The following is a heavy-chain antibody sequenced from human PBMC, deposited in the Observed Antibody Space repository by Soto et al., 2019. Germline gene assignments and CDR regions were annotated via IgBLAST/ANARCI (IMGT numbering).Heavy chain of an antibody. CDR3: TREGFSSGQAGGFDI. CDR1: GFTFSSSV. D-gene: IGHD6-19*01. J-gene: IGHJ3*02. Sequence: EVQLLESGGGLVQPGGSLRLSCAASGFTFSSSVMTWVRQAPGKGLEWVSTINDVGGATHYADSAKGRFTISRDNSKDTVFLQMNSLRAEDTAVYYCTREGFSSGQAGGFDIWGQGTVVTVSS. CDR2: INDVGGAT. V-gene: IGHV3-23*01.